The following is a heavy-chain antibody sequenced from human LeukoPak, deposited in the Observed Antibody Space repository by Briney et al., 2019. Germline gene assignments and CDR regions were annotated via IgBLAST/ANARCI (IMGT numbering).Heavy chain of an antibody. D-gene: IGHD6-19*01. CDR3: AGEEPVAGRGYYYGRDV. Sequence: SSVNVSCLPSVYTFTHYGIIWVGQAPGQGREWMGWISAYNDKTNYVQKLQGRVTMTTETSTRTAYIELRSLRSDDTAVYYCAGEEPVAGRGYYYGRDVWGKGTTVTVSS. CDR1: VYTFTHYG. J-gene: IGHJ6*04. V-gene: IGHV1-18*04. CDR2: ISAYNDKT.